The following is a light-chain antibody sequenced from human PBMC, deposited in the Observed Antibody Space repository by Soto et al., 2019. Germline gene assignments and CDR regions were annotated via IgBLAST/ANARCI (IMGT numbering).Light chain of an antibody. J-gene: IGLJ2*01. CDR1: SSDVGGYKY. Sequence: QSALTQPPSASGYPGQSVTISCTGTSSDVGGYKYVSWYQQHPGKAPKLMIYEVSKRPSGVPDRLSGSKSGNTASLTVSGLQAEDEADYYCSSYAGSNNLVFGGGTQLTVL. CDR2: EVS. V-gene: IGLV2-8*01. CDR3: SSYAGSNNLV.